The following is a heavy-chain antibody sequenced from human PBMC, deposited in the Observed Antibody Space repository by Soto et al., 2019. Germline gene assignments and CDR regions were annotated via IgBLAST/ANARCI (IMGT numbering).Heavy chain of an antibody. D-gene: IGHD3-22*01. CDR1: GFTFSSYA. J-gene: IGHJ4*02. Sequence: GGSLRLSCAASGFTFSSYAMSWVRQAPGKGLEWVSAISGTGDSTYYADSVKGRFTISRDNSKNTLYLQINSLRAEDTAVYYCAKDRDSSRYYHRNYWGQGTLVTVSS. V-gene: IGHV3-23*01. CDR2: ISGTGDST. CDR3: AKDRDSSRYYHRNY.